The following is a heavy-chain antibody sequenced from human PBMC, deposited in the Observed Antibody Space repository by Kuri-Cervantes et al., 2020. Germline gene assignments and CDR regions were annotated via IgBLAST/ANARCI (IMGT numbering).Heavy chain of an antibody. CDR3: ASGEYSGYDY. V-gene: IGHV1-24*01. CDR1: GYTLTELS. CDR2: FDPEDGET. Sequence: ASVKVSCKVSGYTLTELSMHWVRQAPGKGLEWMGGFDPEDGETIYAQKFQGWVTMARDTSISTAYMELSRLRSDDTAVYYCASGEYSGYDYWGQGTLVTVSS. J-gene: IGHJ4*02. D-gene: IGHD5-12*01.